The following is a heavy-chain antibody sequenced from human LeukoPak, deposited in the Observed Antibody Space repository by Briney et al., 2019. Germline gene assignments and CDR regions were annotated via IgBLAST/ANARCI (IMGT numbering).Heavy chain of an antibody. CDR2: IYYSGST. J-gene: IGHJ4*02. CDR1: GGSIRSSTYY. V-gene: IGHV4-39*01. D-gene: IGHD2-8*01. CDR3: ARGRSAHCTNGVCRGPSFDY. Sequence: PSETLSLTCTVSGGSIRSSTYYWGWIRQPPGKGLEWIGSIYYSGSTFHNPSLRSRVTISVDTSNNQFSLKLNSVTAADTAVYYCARGRSAHCTNGVCRGPSFDYWGQGTLVTVSS.